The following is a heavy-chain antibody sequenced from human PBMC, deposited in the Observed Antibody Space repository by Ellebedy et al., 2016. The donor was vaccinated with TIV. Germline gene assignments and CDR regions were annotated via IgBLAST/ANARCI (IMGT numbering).Heavy chain of an antibody. D-gene: IGHD1-26*01. CDR1: GFSVSSSY. CDR3: ARVRVGAPGYYFDS. CDR2: IYDEGTT. V-gene: IGHV3-53*01. Sequence: GESLKISCAASGFSVSSSYMSWVRQAPGKGLEWVSVIYDEGTTYYTNSVKGRFTISRDTSKNTLSLQLDSLRVDDTAVFYCARVRVGAPGYYFDSWGQGTLVTVSS. J-gene: IGHJ4*02.